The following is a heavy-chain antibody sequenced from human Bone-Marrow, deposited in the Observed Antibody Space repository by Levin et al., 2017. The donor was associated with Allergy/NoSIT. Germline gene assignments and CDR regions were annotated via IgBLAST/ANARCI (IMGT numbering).Heavy chain of an antibody. D-gene: IGHD3-10*01. V-gene: IGHV3-7*01. CDR3: ARGCRNYYGSGSYYRHCYLDY. CDR1: GFTFSSYW. J-gene: IGHJ4*02. Sequence: GGSLRLSCAASGFTFSSYWMSWVRQAPGKGLEWVANIKQDGSEKYYVDSVKGRFTISRDNAKNSLYLQMNSLRDEDTAVYYCARGCRNYYGSGSYYRHCYLDYWGQGTLVTVSS. CDR2: IKQDGSEK.